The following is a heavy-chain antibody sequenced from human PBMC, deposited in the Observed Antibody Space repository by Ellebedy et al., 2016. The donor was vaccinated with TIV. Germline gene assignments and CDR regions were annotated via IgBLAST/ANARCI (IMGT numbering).Heavy chain of an antibody. V-gene: IGHV3-7*02. CDR1: GFTFSGYW. J-gene: IGHJ4*02. Sequence: GESLKISXAASGFTFSGYWISWVRQAPGKGLEWVANIKEDGSEKYYVDSVKGRFTISRDNAKNSLYLQMNSLRAEDTAVYYCVRAPRGQYYFDYWGQGTLVTVSS. CDR3: VRAPRGQYYFDY. D-gene: IGHD5-12*01. CDR2: IKEDGSEK.